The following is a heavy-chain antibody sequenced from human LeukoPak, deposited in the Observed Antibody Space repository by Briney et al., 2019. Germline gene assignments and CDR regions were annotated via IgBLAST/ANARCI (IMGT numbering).Heavy chain of an antibody. J-gene: IGHJ6*04. Sequence: SVKVSCKASGGTFSSYAISWVRQAPGQGLEWMGGIIPIFGTANYAQKSQGRVTITADESTSTAYMELSSLRSEDTAVYYCARASIVATISYYYYGMDVWGKGTTVTVSS. CDR2: IIPIFGTA. CDR3: ARASIVATISYYYYGMDV. V-gene: IGHV1-69*13. D-gene: IGHD5-12*01. CDR1: GGTFSSYA.